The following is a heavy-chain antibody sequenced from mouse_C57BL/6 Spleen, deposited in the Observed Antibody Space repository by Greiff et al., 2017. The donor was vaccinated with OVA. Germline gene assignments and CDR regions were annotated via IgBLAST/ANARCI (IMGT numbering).Heavy chain of an antibody. Sequence: QVQLQQSGAELVRPGASVTLSCKASGYTFTDYEMHWVKQTPVHGLEWIGAIDPETGGTAYNQKFKGKAILTADKSSSTAYMELRSLTSADSAVYYCTALPRPLCAMDYWGQGTSVTVSS. D-gene: IGHD5-5*01. CDR1: GYTFTDYE. CDR3: TALPRPLCAMDY. V-gene: IGHV1-15*01. J-gene: IGHJ4*01. CDR2: IDPETGGT.